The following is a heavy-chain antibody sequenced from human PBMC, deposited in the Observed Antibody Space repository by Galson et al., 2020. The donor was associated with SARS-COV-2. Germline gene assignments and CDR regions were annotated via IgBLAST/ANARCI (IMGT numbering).Heavy chain of an antibody. Sequence: SVKVSCKASGGTFSSYAISWVRQAPGQGLEWMGGIIPIFGTANYAQKFQGRVTITADESTSTAYMELSSLRSEDTAVYYCARRPVAGTSQEVDYWGQGTLVTVSS. J-gene: IGHJ4*02. CDR2: IIPIFGTA. CDR1: GGTFSSYA. D-gene: IGHD6-19*01. CDR3: ARRPVAGTSQEVDY. V-gene: IGHV1-69*13.